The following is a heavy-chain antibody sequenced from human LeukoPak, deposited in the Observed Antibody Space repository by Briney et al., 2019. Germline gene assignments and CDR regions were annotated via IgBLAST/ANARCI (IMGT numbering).Heavy chain of an antibody. CDR1: GFTFSSYW. Sequence: PGGSLRLSCAASGFTFSSYWMSWVRQAPGKGLEWVANIKQDGSEKYYVDSVKGRFTISRDNAKNSLYLQMNSLRAEDTAVYYCARDRSSSWGRGAFDIWGQGTMVTVSS. CDR3: ARDRSSSWGRGAFDI. CDR2: IKQDGSEK. D-gene: IGHD6-13*01. J-gene: IGHJ3*02. V-gene: IGHV3-7*01.